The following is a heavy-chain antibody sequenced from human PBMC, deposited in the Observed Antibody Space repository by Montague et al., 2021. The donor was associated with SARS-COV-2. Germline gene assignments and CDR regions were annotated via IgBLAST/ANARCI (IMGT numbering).Heavy chain of an antibody. CDR3: ATLSSGITIFGVVQGYYFDA. D-gene: IGHD3-3*01. Sequence: SETLSLTCTVSGASISSRSYYWGWIRQPPGKGLEWIGFKYYSGRTYYNPTRKSRVTISVDTSKNQFSLKLSSVTAADTAVYYCATLSSGITIFGVVQGYYFDAWGQGTLVTVSS. CDR2: KYYSGRT. CDR1: GASISSRSYY. V-gene: IGHV4-39*01. J-gene: IGHJ4*02.